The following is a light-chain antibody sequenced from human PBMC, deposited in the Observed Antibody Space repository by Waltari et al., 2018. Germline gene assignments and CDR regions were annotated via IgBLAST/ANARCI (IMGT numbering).Light chain of an antibody. Sequence: QSALTQPASVSGSPGQSITITCTGSSADVGGYNLVSCYHHHPGQAPRRRIYGVNERPSGIPSRFSGSKSGNQASLTISGLQIEDEADYYCCSYGGVNTLGVLFGGGSKLTV. J-gene: IGLJ2*01. CDR3: CSYGGVNTLGVL. V-gene: IGLV2-23*02. CDR2: GVN. CDR1: SADVGGYNL.